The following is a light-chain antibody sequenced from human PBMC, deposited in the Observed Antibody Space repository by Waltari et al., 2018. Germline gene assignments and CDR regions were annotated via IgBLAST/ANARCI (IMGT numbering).Light chain of an antibody. CDR3: QQYNSYPWT. CDR2: KAS. CDR1: QSISSW. J-gene: IGKJ1*01. V-gene: IGKV1-5*03. Sequence: DIQMTQSPSTLSASVGDRVTITCRASQSISSWLAWYQQKPGKAHKLLIYKASSLESGVPSRFSGSGSGKEFTLTISSLQPDDFATYYCQQYNSYPWTFGQGTKVEIK.